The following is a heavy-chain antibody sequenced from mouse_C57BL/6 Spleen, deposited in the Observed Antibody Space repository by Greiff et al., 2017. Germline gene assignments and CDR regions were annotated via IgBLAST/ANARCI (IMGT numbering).Heavy chain of an antibody. Sequence: EVQLQQSGPELVKPGASVKMSCKASGYTFTDYNMHWVKQSHGKSLEWIGYIKPNNGGPSYTQKFKSKSTLTVNKASSTAYMELRSLTSEDSAVYYCARSAYYGNDDYFDYWGQGTTLTVSS. D-gene: IGHD2-10*01. CDR1: GYTFTDYN. CDR2: IKPNNGGP. J-gene: IGHJ2*01. CDR3: ARSAYYGNDDYFDY. V-gene: IGHV1-22*01.